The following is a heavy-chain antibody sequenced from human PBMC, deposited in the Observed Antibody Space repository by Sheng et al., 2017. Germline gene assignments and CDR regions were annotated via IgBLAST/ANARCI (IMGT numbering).Heavy chain of an antibody. CDR3: ARNTPLNYYDSSGYYPGDY. CDR2: ISAYNGNT. V-gene: IGHV1-18*01. CDR1: GYTFTSYG. D-gene: IGHD3-22*01. J-gene: IGHJ4*02. Sequence: QVQLVQSGAEVKKPGASVKVSCKASGYTFTSYGISWVRQAPGQGLEWMGWISAYNGNTNYAQKLQGRVTMTTDTSTSTAYMELRSLRSDDTAVYYCARNTPLNYYDSSGYYPGDYWGQGTLVTVSS.